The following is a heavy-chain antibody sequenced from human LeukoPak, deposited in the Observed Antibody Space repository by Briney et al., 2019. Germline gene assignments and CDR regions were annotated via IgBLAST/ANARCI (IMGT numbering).Heavy chain of an antibody. V-gene: IGHV3-23*01. CDR1: GFTFSSYV. CDR2: ISGGGGST. D-gene: IGHD3-9*01. CDR3: ARDTLNGPFVISLDY. Sequence: AGGSLRLSCAASGFTFSSYVMNWVRQAPGKGLEWVSVISGGGGSTYYADSVKGRFTISRDNSKNTLYLQMNSLRAEDTAVYYCARDTLNGPFVISLDYWGQGALVTVSS. J-gene: IGHJ4*02.